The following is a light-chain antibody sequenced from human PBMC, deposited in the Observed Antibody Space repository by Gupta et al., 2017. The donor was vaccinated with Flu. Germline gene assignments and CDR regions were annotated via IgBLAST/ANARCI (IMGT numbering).Light chain of an antibody. J-gene: IGKJ1*01. Sequence: SPGILSLSPGETATLSCRASQSVTSNLAWYQRRPGQAPRLLIYGASNRAAGTPGRFSASGSGTDFTLTISRLGPEDFAVYYCQQYDDAMTFGQGTKVEV. CDR3: QQYDDAMT. CDR2: GAS. CDR1: QSVTSN. V-gene: IGKV3-20*01.